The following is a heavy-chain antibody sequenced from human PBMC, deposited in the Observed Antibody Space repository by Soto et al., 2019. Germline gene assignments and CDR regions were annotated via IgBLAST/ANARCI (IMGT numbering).Heavy chain of an antibody. CDR2: IYYSGST. CDR3: ARLSYSSSSLFDY. Sequence: PSETLSLTCTVSGGXISSYYWSWIRQPPGKGLEWIGYIYYSGSTNYNPSLKSRVTISVDTSKNQFSLKLSSVTAADTAVYYCARLSYSSSSLFDYWGQGTLVTVSS. D-gene: IGHD6-6*01. CDR1: GGXISSYY. V-gene: IGHV4-59*08. J-gene: IGHJ4*02.